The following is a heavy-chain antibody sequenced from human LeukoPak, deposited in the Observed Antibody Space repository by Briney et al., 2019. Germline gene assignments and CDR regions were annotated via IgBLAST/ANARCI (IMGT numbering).Heavy chain of an antibody. CDR2: IRYDGSNK. CDR1: GFTFSSYG. Sequence: GGSLRLSCAASGFTFSSYGMHWVRQAPGKGLEWVAFIRYDGSNKYYADSVKGRFTISRDNSKNTLYLQMNSLRAEDTAVYYCATMAGWFGELFQSDYWGQGTLVTVSS. CDR3: ATMAGWFGELFQSDY. J-gene: IGHJ4*02. D-gene: IGHD3-10*01. V-gene: IGHV3-30*02.